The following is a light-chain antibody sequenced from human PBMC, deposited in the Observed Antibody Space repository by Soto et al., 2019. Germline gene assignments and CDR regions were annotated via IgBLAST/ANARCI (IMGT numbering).Light chain of an antibody. CDR1: SSDVGGYNY. Sequence: QTVVTQPASVSGSPGQLITISCTGTSSDVGGYNYVSWYQQQPGKAPKFMIYDVTNRPSGVSNRFSGSKSGNTASLTISGLQAEDEADYYCCSYTTSNTRQIVFGTGTKLTVL. CDR3: CSYTTSNTRQIV. J-gene: IGLJ1*01. V-gene: IGLV2-14*01. CDR2: DVT.